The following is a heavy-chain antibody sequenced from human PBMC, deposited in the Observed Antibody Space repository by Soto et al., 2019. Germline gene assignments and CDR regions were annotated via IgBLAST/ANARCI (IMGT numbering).Heavy chain of an antibody. V-gene: IGHV1-69*06. CDR2: IIPIFGTA. Sequence: SVKVSCKASGGTFSSYAISWVRQAPGQGLEWMGGIIPIFGTANYAQKFQGRVTITADKSTSTAYMELSSLRSEDTAVYYCARLSYYGSGSYYGMDVWGQGTTVTVYS. D-gene: IGHD3-10*01. CDR1: GGTFSSYA. CDR3: ARLSYYGSGSYYGMDV. J-gene: IGHJ6*02.